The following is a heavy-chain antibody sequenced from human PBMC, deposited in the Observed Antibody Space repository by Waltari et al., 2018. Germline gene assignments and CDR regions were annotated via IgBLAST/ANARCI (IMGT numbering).Heavy chain of an antibody. CDR2: SNHSGST. CDR3: ARGVGSPHYFYGMDV. CDR1: GGSFTAYL. V-gene: IGHV4-34*01. Sequence: QVQLQQWGAGLLKPSETLSLPCAVDGGSFTAYLWSWIRQSPGKGLEWVGESNHSGSTNYNPSLKSRVTISVDTSKNQFSLKLSSMTAADTAVYYCARGVGSPHYFYGMDVWGQGTTVTVSS. D-gene: IGHD1-26*01. J-gene: IGHJ6*02.